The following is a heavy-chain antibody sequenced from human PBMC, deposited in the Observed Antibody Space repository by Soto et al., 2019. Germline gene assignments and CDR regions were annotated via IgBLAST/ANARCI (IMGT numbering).Heavy chain of an antibody. CDR2: ISSGSTYK. Sequence: EVQLVESGGGLVKPGGSPRLSCAVSGFTFSSYSMMWVRQAPGKGLEWISAISSGSTYKYYADSVKGRFTISRDNAKNSLDLQMNSLRAEDTAVYYCARDRLVTTVTVDYWGQGTLVTVST. D-gene: IGHD4-17*01. CDR1: GFTFSSYS. V-gene: IGHV3-21*01. J-gene: IGHJ4*02. CDR3: ARDRLVTTVTVDY.